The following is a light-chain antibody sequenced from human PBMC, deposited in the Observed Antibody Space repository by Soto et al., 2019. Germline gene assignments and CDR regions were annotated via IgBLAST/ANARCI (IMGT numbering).Light chain of an antibody. CDR1: SGSIASNY. V-gene: IGLV6-57*04. CDR2: EDN. CDR3: QSYDSSTVV. J-gene: IGLJ2*01. Sequence: NFMLTQPHSVSESPGKTVTISCTRSSGSIASNYVQWYQQRPGSAPTTVIYEDNQRPSGVPDRFSGSTDGSSNSASLTISGLQTEDDADYHCQSYDSSTVVFGGGTKLTVL.